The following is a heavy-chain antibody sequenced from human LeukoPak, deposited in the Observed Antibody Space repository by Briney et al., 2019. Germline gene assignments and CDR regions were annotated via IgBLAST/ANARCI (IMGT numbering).Heavy chain of an antibody. D-gene: IGHD3-10*01. J-gene: IGHJ4*02. V-gene: IGHV4-39*01. CDR1: GGSFSDYY. CDR3: ARHITD. Sequence: PSETLSLTCAVYGGSFSDYYWSWIRQPPGKGLEWIGSIYYSGSTYYNPSLKSRVTISVDTSKNQFSLKLSSVTAADTAVYYCARHITDWGQGTLVTVSS. CDR2: IYYSGST.